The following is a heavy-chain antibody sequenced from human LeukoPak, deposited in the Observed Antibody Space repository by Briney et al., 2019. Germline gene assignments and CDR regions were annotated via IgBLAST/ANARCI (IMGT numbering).Heavy chain of an antibody. J-gene: IGHJ4*02. CDR1: GFTFSSYA. CDR3: PIAPGRVVFIPYLDY. CDR2: ISGSGGST. V-gene: IGHV3-23*01. D-gene: IGHD3-22*01. Sequence: GGSLRLSCAASGFTFSSYAMGWVRQAPGKGLEWVSAISGSGGSTYYAVSVKGRFTSSRANSKNTLYLRMNSLRAEATAVYYCPIAPGRVVFIPYLDYWGQGTLVTVSS.